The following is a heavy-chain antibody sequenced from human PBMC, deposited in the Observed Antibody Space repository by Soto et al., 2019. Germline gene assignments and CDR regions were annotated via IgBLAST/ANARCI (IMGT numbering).Heavy chain of an antibody. Sequence: ASVKVSCKASGYTFTGYYMHWVRQAPGQGLERMGWINPNSGGTNYAQKFQGWVTMTRDTSISTAYMELSRLRSDDTAVYYCARERYSYGYHYYGMDVWGQGTTVTV. CDR1: GYTFTGYY. CDR3: ARERYSYGYHYYGMDV. J-gene: IGHJ6*02. CDR2: INPNSGGT. D-gene: IGHD5-18*01. V-gene: IGHV1-2*04.